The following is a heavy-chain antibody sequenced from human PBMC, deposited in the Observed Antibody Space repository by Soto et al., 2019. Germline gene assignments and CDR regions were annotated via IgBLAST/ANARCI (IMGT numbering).Heavy chain of an antibody. CDR3: ARMVLMLYAINYGMDV. J-gene: IGHJ6*02. CDR1: GFTFSRYA. D-gene: IGHD2-8*01. V-gene: IGHV3-30-3*01. Sequence: QVQLVESGGGVVQPGRSLRLSCAASGFTFSRYAMHWVRQAPGKGLEWVAVISYDGSNKYYADSVKGRFTISRDNSKNTLYLQMNSLRAEDTAVYYCARMVLMLYAINYGMDVWGQGTTVTVSS. CDR2: ISYDGSNK.